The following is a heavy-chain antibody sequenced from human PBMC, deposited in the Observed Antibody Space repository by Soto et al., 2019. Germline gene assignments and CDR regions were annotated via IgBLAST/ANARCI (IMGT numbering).Heavy chain of an antibody. V-gene: IGHV3-48*02. Sequence: EVQLVESGGGLVQPGGSLRLSCAASGFTFSSYSMNWVRQAPGKGLEWVSYISSSSSTIYYADSVKGRFTISRDNAKNSLYLQMNCLRDEDTAVYYCARERYYETDGMDVWGQGTTVTVSS. J-gene: IGHJ6*02. CDR1: GFTFSSYS. CDR3: ARERYYETDGMDV. CDR2: ISSSSSTI. D-gene: IGHD3-22*01.